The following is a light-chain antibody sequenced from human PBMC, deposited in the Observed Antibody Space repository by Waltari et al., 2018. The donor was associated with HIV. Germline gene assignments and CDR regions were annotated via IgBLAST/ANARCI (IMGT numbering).Light chain of an antibody. CDR3: LTYVSKTSTWQ. Sequence: QSALTQPASVSGNPGQSVTITCTGTDIDIGNYNLVSWFHHHPGKAPKLLIDDVSKRPSGGSSRVSGSKSGYFASLTISGLLTEDESSDYCLTYVSKTSTWQFGGGTYLTV. CDR1: DIDIGNYNL. CDR2: DVS. J-gene: IGLJ3*02. V-gene: IGLV2-23*02.